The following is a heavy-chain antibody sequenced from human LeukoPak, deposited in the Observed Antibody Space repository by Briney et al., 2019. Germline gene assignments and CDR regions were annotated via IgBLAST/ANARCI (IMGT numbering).Heavy chain of an antibody. CDR3: AKSHSVEQRGYFDY. CDR1: GFTFTTYA. J-gene: IGHJ4*02. V-gene: IGHV3-23*01. D-gene: IGHD1/OR15-1a*01. CDR2: IANDGGST. Sequence: GGSLRLSCAASGFTFTTYAMSWVRQAPGRGLEWVSTIANDGGSTYYADSVKGRFTISRDNSKNTVYLQMNSLRAEDMAVYYCAKSHSVEQRGYFDYWGQGTLVPVSS.